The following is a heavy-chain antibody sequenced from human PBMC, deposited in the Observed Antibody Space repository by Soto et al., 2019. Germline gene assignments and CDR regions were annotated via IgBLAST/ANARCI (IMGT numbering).Heavy chain of an antibody. CDR3: ARLLSGSYRTHAFDI. D-gene: IGHD1-26*01. CDR2: IYYSGST. Sequence: QLQLQESGPGLVKPSETLSLTCTVSGGSISSSSYYWGWIRQPPGKGLEWIGSIYYSGSTYYNPSLKSRVTISVDTSKNQFSLKLSSVTAADTAVYYCARLLSGSYRTHAFDIWGQGTMVTVSS. J-gene: IGHJ3*02. CDR1: GGSISSSSYY. V-gene: IGHV4-39*01.